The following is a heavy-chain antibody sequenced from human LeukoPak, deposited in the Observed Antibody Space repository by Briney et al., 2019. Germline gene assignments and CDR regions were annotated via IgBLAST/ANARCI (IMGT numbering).Heavy chain of an antibody. CDR2: ITTNGGRT. CDR1: GFTFASYG. CDR3: AREVYCSSTSCYDAETWFDP. D-gene: IGHD2-2*01. J-gene: IGHJ5*02. V-gene: IGHV3-23*01. Sequence: GGSLRLSCAASGFTFASYGMSWVRQAPGKGLEWVSFITTNGGRTSYADSVEGRFTISRDNSKNTLYLQMNSLRAEDTAVYYCAREVYCSSTSCYDAETWFDPWGQGTLVTVSS.